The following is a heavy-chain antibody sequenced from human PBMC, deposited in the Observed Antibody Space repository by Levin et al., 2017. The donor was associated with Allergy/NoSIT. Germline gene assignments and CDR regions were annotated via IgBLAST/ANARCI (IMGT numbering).Heavy chain of an antibody. CDR2: IDYSGST. CDR3: ARDYIPYPYYGMDV. V-gene: IGHV4-31*03. J-gene: IGHJ6*02. D-gene: IGHD2-21*01. Sequence: SETLSLTCTVSGGPINSGGYYWTWIRQNPGKGLEWIGHIDYSGSTNYNPSLKSRLTISLDTSNNQFSLTLSSVTVADTAVYYCARDYIPYPYYGMDVWGQGTTVTVSS. CDR1: GGPINSGGYY.